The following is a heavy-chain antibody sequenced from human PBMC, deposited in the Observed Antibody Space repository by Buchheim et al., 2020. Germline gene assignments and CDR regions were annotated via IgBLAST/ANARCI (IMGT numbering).Heavy chain of an antibody. J-gene: IGHJ4*02. D-gene: IGHD1-1*01. CDR1: GFTFSNAW. CDR3: VRNRLAGTGEDS. Sequence: EVQLEESGGDLVKPGGSLRLSCAASGFTFSNAWMTWARQAPGKGLEWVGRIKSQSNGGTTDYAAPVKGRFTISRDDSKDTLYLQMNSLSTEDRAIYYCVRNRLAGTGEDSWGQGTL. CDR2: IKSQSNGGTT. V-gene: IGHV3-15*01.